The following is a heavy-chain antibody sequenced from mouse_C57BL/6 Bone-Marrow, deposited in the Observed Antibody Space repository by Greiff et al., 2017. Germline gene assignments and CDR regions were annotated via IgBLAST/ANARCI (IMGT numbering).Heavy chain of an antibody. Sequence: VQLQQSGPVLVKPGASVKMSCKASGYTFTDYYMNWVKQSHGKSLEWIGVINPYNGGTSYNQKFKGKATLTVDKSSSTAYMELNSLTSEDSAVYYCARGYYSGSSWDWGQGTTLTVSS. J-gene: IGHJ2*01. CDR3: ARGYYSGSSWD. CDR1: GYTFTDYY. V-gene: IGHV1-19*01. CDR2: INPYNGGT. D-gene: IGHD1-1*01.